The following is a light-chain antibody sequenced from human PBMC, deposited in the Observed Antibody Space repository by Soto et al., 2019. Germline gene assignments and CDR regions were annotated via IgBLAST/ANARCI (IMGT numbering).Light chain of an antibody. CDR2: GNT. Sequence: QSVLTQPPSVSGAPGQRVTISCTGSSSNVGAGYDVHWYQQLRGTAPKLLIYGNTNRPSGVPDRFSGSKSGTSASLAITGRQAEDEADYYCQSYDSSLRGMVFGGGTKLTVL. CDR1: SSNVGAGYD. CDR3: QSYDSSLRGMV. J-gene: IGLJ3*02. V-gene: IGLV1-40*01.